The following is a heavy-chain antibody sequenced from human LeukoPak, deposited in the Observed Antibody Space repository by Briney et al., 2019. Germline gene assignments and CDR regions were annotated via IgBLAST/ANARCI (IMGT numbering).Heavy chain of an antibody. Sequence: SETLSLTCTVSGGSISSSSYYRGWIRQPPGKGLEWIGNIYYSGSTYYNPSLKSRVTISVDTSKNQFSLKLSSVTAADTAVYYCASLSRGSYTYDFDYWGQGTLVTVSS. J-gene: IGHJ4*02. CDR2: IYYSGST. D-gene: IGHD1-26*01. CDR1: GGSISSSSYY. CDR3: ASLSRGSYTYDFDY. V-gene: IGHV4-39*01.